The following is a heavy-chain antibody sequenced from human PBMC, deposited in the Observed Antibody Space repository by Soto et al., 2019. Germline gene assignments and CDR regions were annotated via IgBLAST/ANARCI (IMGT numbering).Heavy chain of an antibody. CDR1: GYTFTNND. CDR3: ARIPRYSFPTSDDLDS. V-gene: IGHV1-69*13. CDR2: ITPIYPTT. D-gene: IGHD5-18*01. Sequence: GASVKVSCKASGYTFTNNDVSWVRQAPGQGLEWMGSITPIYPTTNYAEKFQGRLTVTADGSTNTAYMELNSLTSEDTAVYYCARIPRYSFPTSDDLDSWGQGTLVTVSS. J-gene: IGHJ4*02.